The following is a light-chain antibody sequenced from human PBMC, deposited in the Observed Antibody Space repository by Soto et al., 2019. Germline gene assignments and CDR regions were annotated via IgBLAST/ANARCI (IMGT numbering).Light chain of an antibody. CDR3: CSYAGSYTHV. J-gene: IGLJ1*01. V-gene: IGLV2-14*02. CDR1: SSDVGTFNL. Sequence: QSALTQPASVSGFLGQSITMSCTGSSSDVGTFNLVSWFQQHPGKAPKLLIFEGTKRPSGVSDRFSGSKSGNTASLTISGLQTDDEADYYCCSYAGSYTHVFGTGTKLTVL. CDR2: EGT.